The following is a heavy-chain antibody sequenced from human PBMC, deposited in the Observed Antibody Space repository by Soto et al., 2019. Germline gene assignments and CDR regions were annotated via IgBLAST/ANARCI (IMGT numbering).Heavy chain of an antibody. D-gene: IGHD5-12*01. Sequence: EVQLSQSGGGLVQPGGSLRLSCAASGFTFSNFAMRWVRQAPGKGLEWVSDISGSGGSTYYAESVKGRFTISRDNSKNTLFLQMNSLRVEDTAVYYCAKYIVAVEGYETFDFWGQGTMVTVSS. V-gene: IGHV3-23*01. J-gene: IGHJ4*02. CDR1: GFTFSNFA. CDR2: ISGSGGST. CDR3: AKYIVAVEGYETFDF.